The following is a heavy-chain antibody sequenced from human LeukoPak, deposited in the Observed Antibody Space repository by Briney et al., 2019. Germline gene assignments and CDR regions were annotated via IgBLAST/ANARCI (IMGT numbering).Heavy chain of an antibody. Sequence: PSETLSLTCTVSGGSTSSYYWSWIRQPPGKGLEWIGYIYYSGSTNYNPSLKSRVAISVDTSKNQFSLKLSSVTAADTAVYYCAGTTLDYYDSSGSYAFDIWGQGTMVTVSS. CDR3: AGTTLDYYDSSGSYAFDI. CDR2: IYYSGST. V-gene: IGHV4-59*01. CDR1: GGSTSSYY. D-gene: IGHD3-22*01. J-gene: IGHJ3*02.